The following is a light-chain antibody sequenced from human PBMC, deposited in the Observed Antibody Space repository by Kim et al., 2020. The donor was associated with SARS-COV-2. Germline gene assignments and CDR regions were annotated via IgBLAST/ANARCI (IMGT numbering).Light chain of an antibody. V-gene: IGLV4-69*01. CDR3: QTWGTGILV. Sequence: SVKLTCTLSSGHNTYAIAWHQQQPEKGPRYLMKVNSDGSHNKGDGIPDRFSGSSSGAERYLTISSLQSEDEADYYCQTWGTGILVFGGGTQLTVL. CDR1: SGHNTYA. CDR2: VNSDGSH. J-gene: IGLJ2*01.